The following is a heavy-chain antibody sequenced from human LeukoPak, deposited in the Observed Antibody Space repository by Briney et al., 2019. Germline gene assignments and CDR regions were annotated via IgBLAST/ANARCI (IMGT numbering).Heavy chain of an antibody. D-gene: IGHD6-19*01. Sequence: HPGGSLRLSCAASGFTFRSYAMHWVRQAPGKGLEWVAVISYDGSNKYYADSVKGRFTISRDNSKNTLYLQMNSLRAEDTAVYYCARPRGGWNNWFDPWGQGTLVTVSS. V-gene: IGHV3-30-3*01. CDR2: ISYDGSNK. CDR1: GFTFRSYA. CDR3: ARPRGGWNNWFDP. J-gene: IGHJ5*02.